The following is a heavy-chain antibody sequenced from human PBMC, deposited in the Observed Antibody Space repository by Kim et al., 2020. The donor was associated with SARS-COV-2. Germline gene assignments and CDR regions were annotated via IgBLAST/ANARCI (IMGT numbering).Heavy chain of an antibody. D-gene: IGHD3-22*01. J-gene: IGHJ5*02. CDR1: GFTFSSYA. V-gene: IGHV3-23*03. Sequence: GGSLRLSCAASGFTFSSYAMSWVRQAPGKGLEWVSVIYSGGSSTYYADSVKGRFTISRDNSKNTLYLQMNSLRAEDTAVYYCAKCSEDSSGYWDWFDPWGQGTLVTVSS. CDR2: IYSGGSST. CDR3: AKCSEDSSGYWDWFDP.